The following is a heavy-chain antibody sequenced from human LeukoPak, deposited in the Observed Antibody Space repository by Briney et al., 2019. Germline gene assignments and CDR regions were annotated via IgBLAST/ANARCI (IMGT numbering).Heavy chain of an antibody. Sequence: ASVKVSCKASGYTFTGYYMHWVRQAPGQGLEWMGWINPNSGGTNYAQKFQGRVTMTRDTSISTAYMELSRLGSDDAAVYYCARDVRGVYYFDYWGQGTLVTVSS. CDR3: ARDVRGVYYFDY. J-gene: IGHJ4*02. V-gene: IGHV1-2*02. D-gene: IGHD3-10*02. CDR2: INPNSGGT. CDR1: GYTFTGYY.